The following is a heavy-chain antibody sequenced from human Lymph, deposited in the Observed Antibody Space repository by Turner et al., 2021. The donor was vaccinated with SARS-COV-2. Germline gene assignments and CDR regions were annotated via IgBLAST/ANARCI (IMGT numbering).Heavy chain of an antibody. D-gene: IGHD1-26*01. CDR2: IIPILGIA. V-gene: IGHV1-69*10. CDR3: ARRHSGNYDAFDI. J-gene: IGHJ3*02. CDR1: GGTFSTYV. Sequence: QVQLVQSGGEGKKHGSSVKVACKDAGGTFSTYVMSCVRQAPGQGLEWMGGIIPILGIANYSQKFQGRVTITADKSTSTAYMELSSLRSEDTAVYHCARRHSGNYDAFDIWGQGTMVTVSS.